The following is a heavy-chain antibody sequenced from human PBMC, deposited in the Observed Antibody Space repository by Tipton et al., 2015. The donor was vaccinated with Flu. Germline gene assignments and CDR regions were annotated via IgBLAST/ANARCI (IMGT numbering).Heavy chain of an antibody. D-gene: IGHD2-15*01. CDR2: IVRSGTST. CDR1: GITFSSYA. J-gene: IGHJ5*02. Sequence: GSLRLSCTASGITFSSYAMSWVRQAPGKGLEWVSTIVRSGTSTYYADSVKGRFSISRDNSRNTLYLQMNILRGEDTAFYYCARALASGEASWGQGTLVTVSS. CDR3: ARALASGEAS. V-gene: IGHV3-23*01.